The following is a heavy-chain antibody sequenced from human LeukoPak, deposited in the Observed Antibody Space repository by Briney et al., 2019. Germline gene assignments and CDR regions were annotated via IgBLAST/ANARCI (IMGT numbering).Heavy chain of an antibody. CDR1: GGTFSSYA. D-gene: IGHD3-22*01. CDR3: ATETYYYDSSGYRRYYFDY. J-gene: IGHJ4*02. Sequence: SVKVSCKASGGTFSSYAISWVRQAPGQGLEWMGGIIPIFGTANYAQKFQGRVTITADKSTSTAYMELSSLRSEDTAVYYCATETYYYDSSGYRRYYFDYWGQGTLVTVSS. V-gene: IGHV1-69*06. CDR2: IIPIFGTA.